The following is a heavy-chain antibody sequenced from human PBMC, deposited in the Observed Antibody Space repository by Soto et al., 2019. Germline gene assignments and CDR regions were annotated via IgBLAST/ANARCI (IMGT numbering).Heavy chain of an antibody. V-gene: IGHV1-2*02. CDR2: INPNGGTT. CDR3: ARKEMNTLPNFAY. CDR1: GYTFMGYY. Sequence: GASVKVSCKASGYTFMGYYLHWVRQAPTQDLEWMGWINPNGGTTNSAQKFQGRVTMTRDASISTAYMELSRLNSDDTAVYYCARKEMNTLPNFAYWGQGTQVTVSS. D-gene: IGHD2-21*01. J-gene: IGHJ4*02.